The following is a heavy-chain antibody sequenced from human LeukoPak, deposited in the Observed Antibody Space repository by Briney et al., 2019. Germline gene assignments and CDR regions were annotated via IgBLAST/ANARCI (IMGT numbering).Heavy chain of an antibody. CDR3: ARDAGSGSLQHTFDY. Sequence: SSETLSLTCTVSGGSISSYYWSWIRQPPGKGLEWIGEIYHSGSTNYNPSLKSRVTISVDKSKNQFSLKLSSVTAADTAVYYCARDAGSGSLQHTFDYWGQGTLVTVSS. J-gene: IGHJ4*02. D-gene: IGHD3-10*01. CDR2: IYHSGST. V-gene: IGHV4-59*12. CDR1: GGSISSYY.